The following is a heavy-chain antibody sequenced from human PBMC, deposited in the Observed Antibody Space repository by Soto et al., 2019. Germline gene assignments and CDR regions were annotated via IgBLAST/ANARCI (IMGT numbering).Heavy chain of an antibody. J-gene: IGHJ4*02. CDR1: GFSLSTGGVG. V-gene: IGHV2-5*02. Sequence: QITLKESGPTLVKPTQTLTLTCTFSGFSLSTGGVGVGWIRQPPGKALEWLALIYWDDDKRYSPSLKGRLTITKDNXXNXVXPTMTNMDPVDTATYYCAHRQSYYYDSSGYYPYFDYWGQGTLVTVSS. D-gene: IGHD3-22*01. CDR2: IYWDDDK. CDR3: AHRQSYYYDSSGYYPYFDY.